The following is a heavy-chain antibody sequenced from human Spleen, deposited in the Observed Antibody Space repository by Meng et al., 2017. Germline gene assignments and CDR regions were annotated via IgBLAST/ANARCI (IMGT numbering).Heavy chain of an antibody. CDR3: SKDYTGSDDY. D-gene: IGHD5-12*01. CDR2: INPDGSST. Sequence: EVQLVESGGRLVRPGGSLRLSCAASGFTFSRYWMHWVRQVPGQGLVWVSRINPDGSSTSYADSVKGRFTISRDNAKNTLYLQMTSLRAEDTAVYYCSKDYTGSDDYWGQGTLVTVSS. CDR1: GFTFSRYW. V-gene: IGHV3-74*01. J-gene: IGHJ4*02.